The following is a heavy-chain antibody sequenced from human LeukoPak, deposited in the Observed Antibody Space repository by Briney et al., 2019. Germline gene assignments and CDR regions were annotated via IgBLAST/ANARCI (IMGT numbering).Heavy chain of an antibody. CDR2: ISAYNGNT. Sequence: AGSVKVSCKASGYTFTSYGISWVRPAPGQGLEWMGWISAYNGNTNYAQKLQGRVTMSTDTSTRTAYMELRSVRSDDTAVYYCARVLLLSSIGRDRYGVQNLDYWGQGTLVTVSS. D-gene: IGHD4-17*01. J-gene: IGHJ4*02. CDR3: ARVLLLSSIGRDRYGVQNLDY. CDR1: GYTFTSYG. V-gene: IGHV1-18*01.